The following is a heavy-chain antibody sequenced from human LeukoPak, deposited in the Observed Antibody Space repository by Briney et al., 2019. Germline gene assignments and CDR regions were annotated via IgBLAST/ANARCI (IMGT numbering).Heavy chain of an antibody. CDR3: ARGGIVVVPAALYYYGMDV. CDR1: GDSVSSNSAA. V-gene: IGHV6-1*01. Sequence: SQSLSLTCALSGDSVSSNSAAWNWIRQSPSRGLEWLVRTYYRSKWYNHYAVSVKSRLTINPGTSKNQFSLQLKSVTPEDTAVYYCARGGIVVVPAALYYYGMDVWGQGTTVTVSS. CDR2: TYYRSKWYN. D-gene: IGHD2-2*01. J-gene: IGHJ6*02.